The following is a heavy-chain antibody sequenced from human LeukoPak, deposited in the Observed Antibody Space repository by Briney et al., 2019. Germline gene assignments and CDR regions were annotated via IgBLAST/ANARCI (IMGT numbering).Heavy chain of an antibody. Sequence: GGSLRLSCAASGFTFTRHWMGWVRQAPGKGLEWVASVKKDGNQYSVDSVKGRFIISRDNARNSLSLQMSSLRVEDTAIYFCARGPDYGDRLDYFDYWGQEPWSPSP. CDR3: ARGPDYGDRLDYFDY. J-gene: IGHJ4*01. CDR1: GFTFTRHW. D-gene: IGHD4-17*01. V-gene: IGHV3-7*01. CDR2: VKKDGNQ.